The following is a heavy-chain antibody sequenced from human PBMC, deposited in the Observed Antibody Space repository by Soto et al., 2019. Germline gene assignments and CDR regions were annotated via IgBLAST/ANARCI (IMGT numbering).Heavy chain of an antibody. D-gene: IGHD3-10*01. J-gene: IGHJ6*02. CDR1: GGSFSDYY. V-gene: IGHV4-34*01. Sequence: PSETLSLTCALYGGSFSDYYWSWIRQPPGKGLEWIGEISHSGTTNYNPSLKSRVTISVDTSKNQLSLNLSSVTAADTAVYYCARGLGVGYYYSGMAVWGQGTTVTVSS. CDR2: ISHSGTT. CDR3: ARGLGVGYYYSGMAV.